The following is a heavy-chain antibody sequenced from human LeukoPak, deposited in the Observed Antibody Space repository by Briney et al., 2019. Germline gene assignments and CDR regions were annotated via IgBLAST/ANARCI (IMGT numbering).Heavy chain of an antibody. CDR3: ARERETTVTYDAFDI. J-gene: IGHJ3*02. CDR2: ISRSGSTI. D-gene: IGHD4-17*01. V-gene: IGHV3-48*03. Sequence: GGSLRLSCVASGFTFSSYEMNWVRQAPGKGLEWVSYISRSGSTIYHADSVKGRFTLSRVNAKKSLYLEMKSLRAEDTAVYYCARERETTVTYDAFDIWGLGTMVTVSS. CDR1: GFTFSSYE.